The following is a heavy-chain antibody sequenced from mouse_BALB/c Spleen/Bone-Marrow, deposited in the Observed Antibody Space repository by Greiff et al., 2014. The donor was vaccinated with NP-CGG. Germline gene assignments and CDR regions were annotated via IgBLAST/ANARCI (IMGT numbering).Heavy chain of an antibody. J-gene: IGHJ2*01. Sequence: QVQLQQSGAELAKPGASVRMSCKASGYTFTSYWMHWVKQRPGQGLEWIGYINPSTGYTEYNQKFKDKATLTADKSSSTAYMQLSSLTSEDSAVYYCARSGGCDCFSYWGQGTTLTVSS. CDR2: INPSTGYT. CDR1: GYTFTSYW. CDR3: ARSGGCDCFSY. D-gene: IGHD3-1*01. V-gene: IGHV1-7*01.